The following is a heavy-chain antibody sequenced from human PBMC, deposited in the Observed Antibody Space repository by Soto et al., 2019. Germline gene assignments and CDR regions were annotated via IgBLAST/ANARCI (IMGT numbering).Heavy chain of an antibody. CDR2: IKQDGSEK. J-gene: IGHJ4*02. CDR3: ARDMGVFWSGYPEGGFDY. Sequence: GGSLRLSCAASGFTFSNAWINWVRQAPGKGLEWVANIKQDGSEKYYAGSAKGRFIISRDNAKTSLYLQMNSLRAEDTAVYYCARDMGVFWSGYPEGGFDYWGQGTPVTVSS. V-gene: IGHV3-7*01. CDR1: GFTFSNAW. D-gene: IGHD3-3*01.